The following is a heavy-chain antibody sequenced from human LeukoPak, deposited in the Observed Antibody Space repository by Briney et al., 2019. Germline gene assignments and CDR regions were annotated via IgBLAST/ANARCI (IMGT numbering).Heavy chain of an antibody. D-gene: IGHD3-22*01. CDR2: TSYDGSDE. V-gene: IGHV3-30*04. CDR1: GFTFSDYA. CDR3: ATFNSSGYYIDWYFDL. Sequence: GRSLRLSCVASGFTFSDYAFHWVRQAPGKGLEWVAVTSYDGSDEHYADSVKGRLTISRDNSKNTVYLQMNSLRTEDTAVYYCATFNSSGYYIDWYFDLWGRGTLVTVSS. J-gene: IGHJ2*01.